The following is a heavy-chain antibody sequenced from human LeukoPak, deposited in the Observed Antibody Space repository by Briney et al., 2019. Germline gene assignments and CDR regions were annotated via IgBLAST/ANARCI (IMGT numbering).Heavy chain of an antibody. Sequence: PGGSLRLSCAASGFTFSSYDMNWVRQAPGKGLGWVSYISSGSSAIYYADSVKGRFTISRDRAKNSLYLQMNSLRADDTAVYYCARVRRGDLIDYWGQGTLVTVSS. CDR3: ARVRRGDLIDY. V-gene: IGHV3-48*01. J-gene: IGHJ4*02. CDR1: GFTFSSYD. D-gene: IGHD3-10*01. CDR2: ISSGSSAI.